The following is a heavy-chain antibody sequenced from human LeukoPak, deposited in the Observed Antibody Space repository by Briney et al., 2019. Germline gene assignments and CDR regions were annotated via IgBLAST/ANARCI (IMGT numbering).Heavy chain of an antibody. CDR3: ATGGFRGEGGAFDI. D-gene: IGHD7-27*01. J-gene: IGHJ3*02. CDR2: MNPNSGNT. CDR1: GGTFSSYA. Sequence: ASVKVSCKASGGTFSSYAINWVRQATGQGLEWMGWMNPNSGNTGYAQKFQGRVTMTRNTSISTAYMELSSLRSEDTAVYYCATGGFRGEGGAFDIWGQGTMVTVSS. V-gene: IGHV1-8*02.